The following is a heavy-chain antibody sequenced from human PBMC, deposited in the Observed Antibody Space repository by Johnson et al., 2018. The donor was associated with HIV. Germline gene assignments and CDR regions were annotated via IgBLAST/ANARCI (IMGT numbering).Heavy chain of an antibody. Sequence: QLVESGGGVVQPGRSLRLSCEASNFTFSSYAMHWVRQAPGKGLEWVALISYDGNNKYYADTVKGRFNISRDNSKNTLYLQMNSLRAEDTALYYCARDVQYPGTDVFDIWGQGTMVTVSS. CDR1: NFTFSSYA. J-gene: IGHJ3*02. D-gene: IGHD2-2*01. CDR2: ISYDGNNK. CDR3: ARDVQYPGTDVFDI. V-gene: IGHV3-30*14.